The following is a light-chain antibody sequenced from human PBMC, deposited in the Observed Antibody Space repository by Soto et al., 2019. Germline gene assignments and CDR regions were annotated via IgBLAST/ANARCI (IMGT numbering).Light chain of an antibody. Sequence: EIVLTQSPGTLSLSPGEGASLSYRASQSVNTNYLAWYQQKAGQAPRLLIYGASSRATGIPDRFSGSGSGTDFTLTISRVEPEDFSVYYCQQYDTLPLTFGGGTKVEIK. CDR1: QSVNTNY. CDR3: QQYDTLPLT. V-gene: IGKV3-20*01. J-gene: IGKJ4*01. CDR2: GAS.